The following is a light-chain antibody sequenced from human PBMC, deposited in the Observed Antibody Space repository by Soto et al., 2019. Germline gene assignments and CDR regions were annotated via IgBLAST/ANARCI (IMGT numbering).Light chain of an antibody. CDR3: AAWDDSLWGV. Sequence: QSVLTQPPSASGTPGQRVTISCSGSSSNIGSNYVYWYQQLPGTAPKLLIYRNNQRPSGVPDRFSGSKSGTSASLAISGLRSEDEADYYCAAWDDSLWGVFGGGTKVTV. CDR1: SSNIGSNY. V-gene: IGLV1-47*01. J-gene: IGLJ3*02. CDR2: RNN.